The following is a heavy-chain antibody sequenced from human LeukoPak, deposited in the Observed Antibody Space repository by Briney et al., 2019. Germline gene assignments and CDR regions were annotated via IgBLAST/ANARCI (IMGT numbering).Heavy chain of an antibody. CDR1: GFTVSSNY. V-gene: IGHV3-53*01. CDR2: IYSGGST. D-gene: IGHD1-26*01. CDR3: AREPLVGATRNVTGY. J-gene: IGHJ4*02. Sequence: PGGSLRLSCAASGFTVSSNYMSWVRQAPGKGLEWVSVIYSGGSTYYADSVEGRFTISRDNSKNTLYLQMNSLRAEDTAVYYCAREPLVGATRNVTGYWGQGTLVTVSS.